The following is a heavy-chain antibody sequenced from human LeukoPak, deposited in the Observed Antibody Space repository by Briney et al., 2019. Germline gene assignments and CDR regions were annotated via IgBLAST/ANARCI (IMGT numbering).Heavy chain of an antibody. J-gene: IGHJ4*02. D-gene: IGHD3-16*01. Sequence: SETLSLTCSVFDASISSYYWSWIRQSPGKGLEWIGYIYYSGYTDYNPSLQSRVLISVDTSRSQFPLNLSSVTAADTAIYYCAISEGSDAGFAYWGQGTLVTVSS. CDR3: AISEGSDAGFAY. CDR1: DASISSYY. CDR2: IYYSGYT. V-gene: IGHV4-59*01.